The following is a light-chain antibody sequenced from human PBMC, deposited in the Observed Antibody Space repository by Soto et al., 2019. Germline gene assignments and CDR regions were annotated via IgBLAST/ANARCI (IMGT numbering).Light chain of an antibody. V-gene: IGLV2-14*01. CDR3: SSYTGSTNYV. Sequence: QAVVTQPASVSGSPGQSITISCTGTSSDVGIYNYVSWYQQHPGKAPKLMIYQVTNRPSGVSNRFSGSKSGNTASLTISGLQAEDEADYYCSSYTGSTNYVFGTGTKLTVL. CDR1: SSDVGIYNY. J-gene: IGLJ1*01. CDR2: QVT.